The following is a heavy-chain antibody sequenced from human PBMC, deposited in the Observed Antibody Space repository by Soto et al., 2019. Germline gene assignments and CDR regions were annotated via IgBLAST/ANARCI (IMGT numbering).Heavy chain of an antibody. J-gene: IGHJ5*02. CDR2: ISAYNGNT. CDR1: GYTFTSYG. CDR3: ARGGAPGYCSGGSCQPISGWFDP. V-gene: IGHV1-18*01. Sequence: QVQLVQSGAEVKKPGASVKVSCKASGYTFTSYGISWVRQAPGQGLEWMGWISAYNGNTNYAQKLQGRVTMTTDTSTSTGYMEVRGLRSDDTAVYYCARGGAPGYCSGGSCQPISGWFDPWCQGTLVTVSS. D-gene: IGHD2-15*01.